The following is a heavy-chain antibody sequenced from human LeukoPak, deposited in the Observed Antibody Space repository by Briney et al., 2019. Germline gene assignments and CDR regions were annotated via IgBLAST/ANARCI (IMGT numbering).Heavy chain of an antibody. Sequence: GGSLRLSCAASGLTVSSNYMTWVRQAPGKGLEWVSLIYSAGGTYYTDSVKGRFTISRHSSKNTLYLQMNSLRGEDTAVYYCARFLGRITISGVVPYGMDVWGQGTTVTVSS. D-gene: IGHD3-3*01. V-gene: IGHV3-53*04. CDR1: GLTVSSNY. CDR3: ARFLGRITISGVVPYGMDV. J-gene: IGHJ6*02. CDR2: IYSAGGT.